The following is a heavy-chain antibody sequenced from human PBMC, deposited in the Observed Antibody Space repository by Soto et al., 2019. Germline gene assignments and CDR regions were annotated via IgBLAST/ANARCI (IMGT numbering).Heavy chain of an antibody. CDR2: INHSGST. V-gene: IGHV4-34*01. CDR3: ARGGYCSSTSCHRGWFDP. Sequence: QVQLQQWGAGLLKPSETLSLTCAVYGGSFSGYYWSWIRQPPGKGLEWIGGINHSGSTNYNPSLKSRVTISVDTSKNQFSLKLSSVTAADTAVYYCARGGYCSSTSCHRGWFDPWGQGTLVTVSS. CDR1: GGSFSGYY. J-gene: IGHJ5*02. D-gene: IGHD2-2*01.